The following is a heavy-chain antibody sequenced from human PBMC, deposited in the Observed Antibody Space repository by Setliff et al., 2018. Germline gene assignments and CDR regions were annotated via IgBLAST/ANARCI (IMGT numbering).Heavy chain of an antibody. V-gene: IGHV4-38-2*02. J-gene: IGHJ4*02. CDR3: ARDLGHGGDSDY. CDR1: GYSLSSGYI. Sequence: PSETLSLTCTVSGYSLSSGYIWGWIRQPPGKGLEWVGNIGHTGSINYNPSLKSRLTISRGTSKNQVSLKLNSVTATDTAVYYCARDLGHGGDSDYWGQGILVTVSS. D-gene: IGHD2-21*02. CDR2: IGHTGSI.